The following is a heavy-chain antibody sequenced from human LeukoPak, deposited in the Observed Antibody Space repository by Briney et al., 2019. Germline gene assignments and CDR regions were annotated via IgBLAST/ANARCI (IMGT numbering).Heavy chain of an antibody. J-gene: IGHJ4*02. D-gene: IGHD2-2*01. V-gene: IGHV3-23*01. Sequence: GGSLRLSCAASGFTFSSYAMSWVRQAPGKGLEWVSAISGSGGSTYYADSVKGRFTISRDNSKNTLYLQMNSLRAEDTAVYYCAARYCSSTSCYQDYWGQRTLVTVSS. CDR2: ISGSGGST. CDR3: AARYCSSTSCYQDY. CDR1: GFTFSSYA.